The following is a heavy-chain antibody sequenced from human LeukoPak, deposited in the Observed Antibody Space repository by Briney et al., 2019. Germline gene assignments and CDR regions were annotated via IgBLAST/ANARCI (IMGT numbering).Heavy chain of an antibody. D-gene: IGHD5-18*01. CDR2: ISFDGSNK. CDR3: ARGGQLSPRYFDS. J-gene: IGHJ4*02. V-gene: IGHV3-30-3*01. Sequence: GGSLRLSCTTSGFTFNTYAIHWVRQAPGKGLEWVAFISFDGSNKYYADSVKGRFTISRDNSKNTLYLQKDTLRSEDTAVYYCARGGQLSPRYFDSWGQGTLVTVSS. CDR1: GFTFNTYA.